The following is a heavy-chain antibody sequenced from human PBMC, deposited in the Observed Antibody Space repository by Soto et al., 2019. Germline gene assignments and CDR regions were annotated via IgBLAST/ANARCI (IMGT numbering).Heavy chain of an antibody. J-gene: IGHJ3*02. D-gene: IGHD2-2*01. CDR3: ARAVALVPAAPVGNDAFDI. CDR1: GGSISSGDYY. CDR2: IYYSGST. Sequence: QVQLQESGPGLVKPSQTLSLTCTVSGGSISSGDYYWSWIRQPPGKGLEWIGYIYYSGSTYYNPSLKSRVTISVDTSKNQFSLKLSSVTAADTAVYYCARAVALVPAAPVGNDAFDIWGQGTMVTVSS. V-gene: IGHV4-30-4*01.